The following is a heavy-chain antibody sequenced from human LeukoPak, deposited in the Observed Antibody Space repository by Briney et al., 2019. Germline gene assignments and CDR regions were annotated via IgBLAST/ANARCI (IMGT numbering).Heavy chain of an antibody. Sequence: GGSLGLSCAASGFTFSNYAMSWVRQAPGKGLEWVSAISGSGDSTYHADSVRGRFTISRDNSKNTLYLQMNSLRAEDTAVYYCAKENIVLMVYANYFDYWGQGTLVTVSS. D-gene: IGHD2-8*01. CDR1: GFTFSNYA. CDR3: AKENIVLMVYANYFDY. CDR2: ISGSGDST. V-gene: IGHV3-23*01. J-gene: IGHJ4*02.